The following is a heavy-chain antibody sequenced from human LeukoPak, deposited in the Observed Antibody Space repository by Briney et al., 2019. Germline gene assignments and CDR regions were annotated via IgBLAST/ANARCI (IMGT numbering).Heavy chain of an antibody. J-gene: IGHJ4*02. CDR1: GGSISSSSYY. Sequence: SETLSLTCTVSGGSISSSSYYWGWIRQPPGKGLEWIGSIYYSGSTYYNPSLKSRVTISVDTSKNQFSLKLSSVTAADTAVYYCASELLRFLEWPLYYFDYWGQGTLVTVSS. CDR2: IYYSGST. CDR3: ASELLRFLEWPLYYFDY. V-gene: IGHV4-39*07. D-gene: IGHD3-3*01.